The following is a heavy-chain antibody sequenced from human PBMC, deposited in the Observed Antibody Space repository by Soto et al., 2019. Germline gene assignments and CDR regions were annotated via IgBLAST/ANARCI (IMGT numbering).Heavy chain of an antibody. D-gene: IGHD2-15*01. V-gene: IGHV2-5*02. Sequence: QITLKEFGPTLVKRTQTLTLTCTFSGFSLSTSGVGVGWIRQPPGKALEWLALIYWDDDKRYSPALKSRLTITKDTSINQVVLTMTNMDPVDTATYYCAHRPSYCSGGSCYSGFDYWGQGTLVTVSS. CDR3: AHRPSYCSGGSCYSGFDY. CDR1: GFSLSTSGVG. CDR2: IYWDDDK. J-gene: IGHJ4*02.